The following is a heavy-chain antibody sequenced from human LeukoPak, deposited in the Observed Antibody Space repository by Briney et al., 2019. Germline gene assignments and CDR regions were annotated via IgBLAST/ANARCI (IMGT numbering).Heavy chain of an antibody. J-gene: IGHJ5*02. CDR3: ARDPDMSSYGLVSWCDP. CDR2: INPNSGGT. V-gene: IGHV1-2*02. D-gene: IGHD5-18*01. CDR1: GYTFTGYY. Sequence: GASVKVSCKASGYTFTGYYMHWVRQAPGQGLEWMGWINPNSGGTNYAQKFQGRVTMTRDTSISTAYMELSRLRSDDTAVYYCARDPDMSSYGLVSWCDPWGQGTLVTVSS.